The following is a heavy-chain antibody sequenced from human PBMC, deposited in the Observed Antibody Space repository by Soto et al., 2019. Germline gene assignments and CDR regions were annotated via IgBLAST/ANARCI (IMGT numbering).Heavy chain of an antibody. CDR3: AKGLEGFPSSLYLYYDYGMDV. CDR2: INPNSGGT. J-gene: IGHJ6*01. CDR1: GYTFTNYY. D-gene: IGHD2-2*01. V-gene: IGHV1-2*02. Sequence: QVHLLQSGAEVRKPGASVRVSCKASGYTFTNYYLHWVRQAPGQGLEWMGWINPNSGGTNYAQKFQGRVTMTRDTSIGTTYMELIRLTSDATAVDFCAKGLEGFPSSLYLYYDYGMDVWGQGTSVTVSS.